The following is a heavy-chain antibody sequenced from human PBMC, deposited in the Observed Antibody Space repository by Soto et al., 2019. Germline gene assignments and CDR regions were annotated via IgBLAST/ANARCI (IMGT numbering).Heavy chain of an antibody. J-gene: IGHJ4*02. Sequence: ASVKVSCRASGYTFTGYYMHWVRQAPGQGLEWMGWINPNSGGTNYAQKFQGRVTMTRDTSISTAYMELSRLRSDDTAVYYCARLPEVWFGEPRGHWGQGTLVTVS. CDR3: ARLPEVWFGEPRGH. CDR1: GYTFTGYY. D-gene: IGHD3-10*01. CDR2: INPNSGGT. V-gene: IGHV1-2*02.